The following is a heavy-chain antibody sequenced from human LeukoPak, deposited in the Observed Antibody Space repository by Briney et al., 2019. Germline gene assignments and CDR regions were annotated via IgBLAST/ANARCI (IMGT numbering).Heavy chain of an antibody. CDR2: ISSRGDST. D-gene: IGHD6-19*01. Sequence: GGSLRLSCAASGFTFSNYAMGWVRQVPGRGLEWVSTISSRGDSTYDADSVKGRFTISRDNSKNSLYLQMNSVRAEDTAVYAKGPRPDITVAHTVEKWGQGTLVTVSS. CDR3: GPRPDITVAHTVEK. V-gene: IGHV3-23*01. CDR1: GFTFSNYA. J-gene: IGHJ4*02.